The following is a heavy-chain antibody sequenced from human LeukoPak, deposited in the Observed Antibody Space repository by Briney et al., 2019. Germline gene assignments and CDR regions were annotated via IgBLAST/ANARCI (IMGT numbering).Heavy chain of an antibody. J-gene: IGHJ5*02. CDR3: ARDYYDSSGLPSRYNWFDP. Sequence: SETLSLTCTVSGGSISSYYWSWIRQPPGKGLEWIGYIYYSGSTNYNPSLKSRVTISVDTSKNQFSLKLSSVTAADTAVYYCARDYYDSSGLPSRYNWFDPWGQGTLVTVSS. V-gene: IGHV4-59*13. CDR1: GGSISSYY. CDR2: IYYSGST. D-gene: IGHD3-22*01.